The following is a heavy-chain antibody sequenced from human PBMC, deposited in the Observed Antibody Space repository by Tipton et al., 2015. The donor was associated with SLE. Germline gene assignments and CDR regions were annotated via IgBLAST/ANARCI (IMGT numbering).Heavy chain of an antibody. V-gene: IGHV3-74*01. CDR1: GFPFTSVW. J-gene: IGHJ4*02. CDR3: ASLSAPSDY. CDR2: IDSQGSVT. Sequence: GSLRLSCAASGFPFTSVWMHWVRQPPGKGLVWISEIDSQGSVTNYADSVEGRFSIFRDNAKNTLFLEMNNLRVDDTAFYYCASLSAPSDYWGQGTLVTVSS.